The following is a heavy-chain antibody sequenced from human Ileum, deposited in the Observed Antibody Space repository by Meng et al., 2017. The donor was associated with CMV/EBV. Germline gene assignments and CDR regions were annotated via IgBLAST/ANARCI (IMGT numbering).Heavy chain of an antibody. CDR2: IHPDAGDI. V-gene: IGHV1-2*02. Sequence: QVVLVQCGAEVEQPGASVKVCCKASGYTVTDFYIRWVRETPVQGVEWMGWIHPDAGDIKDAQKFWGRFTMSRATSINTAYMELNSLASDETAVYCCVRNLSRGWGYDMWGQGTLVTVSS. J-gene: IGHJ4*02. CDR1: GYTVTDFY. CDR3: VRNLSRGWGYDM. D-gene: IGHD6-19*01.